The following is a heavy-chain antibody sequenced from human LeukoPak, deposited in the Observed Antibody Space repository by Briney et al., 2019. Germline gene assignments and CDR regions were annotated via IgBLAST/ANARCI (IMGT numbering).Heavy chain of an antibody. CDR1: GFTFSSYA. CDR3: ARESYSSDADGLNWFDP. V-gene: IGHV3-30-3*01. CDR2: ISYDGSNK. D-gene: IGHD6-19*01. J-gene: IGHJ5*02. Sequence: GGSLRLSCAASGFTFSSYAMHWVRQAPGKGLEWVAVISYDGSNKYYADSVKGRFTISRDNSKNTLYLQMNSLRAEDTAVHYCARESYSSDADGLNWFDPWGQGTLVTVSS.